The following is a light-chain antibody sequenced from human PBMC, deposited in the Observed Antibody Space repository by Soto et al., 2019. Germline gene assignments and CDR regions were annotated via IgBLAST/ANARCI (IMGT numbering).Light chain of an antibody. J-gene: IGLJ1*01. V-gene: IGLV9-49*01. CDR1: SCYSNYK. CDR2: VGTGGIVG. CDR3: GAAHVSGSKLVEQV. Sequence: QLVLTQPPSASASLGASVTLTCTLSSCYSNYKVDWYQQRPGKGPRFVMRVGTGGIVGSKGDGIPDRFSVLGSGLNRYLTIKNIQEEDESDYPGGAAHVSGSKLVEQVFATGTKVT.